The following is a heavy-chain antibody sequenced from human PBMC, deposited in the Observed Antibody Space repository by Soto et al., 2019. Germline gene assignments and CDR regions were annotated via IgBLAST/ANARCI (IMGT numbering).Heavy chain of an antibody. V-gene: IGHV4-4*02. CDR3: TSKFGQLLDDAFDI. CDR1: GDSISRSYW. D-gene: IGHD3-10*01. Sequence: SETLCLTCAVSGDSISRSYWWSWVRQLPGKGLEWIGEIYHSGSTIYNPSLQSRVTLSVDKSKNEFSLKMSSVTDADTAVYYCTSKFGQLLDDAFDIWGQGTMVTFSS. CDR2: IYHSGST. J-gene: IGHJ3*02.